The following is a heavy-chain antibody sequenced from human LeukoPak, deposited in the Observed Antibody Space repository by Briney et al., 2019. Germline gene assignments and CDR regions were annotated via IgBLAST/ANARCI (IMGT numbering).Heavy chain of an antibody. J-gene: IGHJ4*02. V-gene: IGHV3-73*01. CDR2: IRSKANSYAT. D-gene: IGHD6-19*01. CDR3: TRVLAVAGYYFDY. Sequence: PGGSLRLSCAASGLTFSGSAMHWVRQASGKGLEWVGRIRSKANSYATAYAASVKGRFTISRDDSKNTAYLQMNSLKTEDTAVYYCTRVLAVAGYYFDYWGQGTLVTVSS. CDR1: GLTFSGSA.